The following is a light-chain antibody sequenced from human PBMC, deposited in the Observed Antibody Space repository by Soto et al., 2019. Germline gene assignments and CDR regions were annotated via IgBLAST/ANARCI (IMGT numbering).Light chain of an antibody. CDR1: EDISNY. Sequence: DIQMTQSPSSLCASVGDRVTITCRASEDISNYLAWYQQKPGKVPKLLIYGASTLQSGVPSRFSGSGSGTDFTLTISSLQTEDVATYYCQNYNRAPWTFGQGTKVESK. CDR3: QNYNRAPWT. V-gene: IGKV1-27*01. CDR2: GAS. J-gene: IGKJ1*01.